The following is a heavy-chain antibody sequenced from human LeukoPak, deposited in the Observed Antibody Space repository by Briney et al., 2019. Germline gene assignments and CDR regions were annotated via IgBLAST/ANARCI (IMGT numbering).Heavy chain of an antibody. CDR3: ARRDYYGSGSPDF. Sequence: PGGSLRLSCAASGFTFDDYAMHWVRQAPGKGLEWVSLISGDGRSTYYADSVKGRFTISRDNAEKSLYLQMNSLRAEDTALYYCARRDYYGSGSPDFWGQGTLVTVSS. J-gene: IGHJ4*02. V-gene: IGHV3-43*02. CDR1: GFTFDDYA. CDR2: ISGDGRST. D-gene: IGHD3-10*01.